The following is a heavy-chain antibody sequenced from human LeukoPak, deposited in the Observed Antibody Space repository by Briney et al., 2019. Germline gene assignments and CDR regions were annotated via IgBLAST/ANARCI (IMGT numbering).Heavy chain of an antibody. D-gene: IGHD3-22*01. J-gene: IGHJ4*02. Sequence: PSETLSLTCTVSGGSISSGGYYWSWIRQHPGKGLEWIGYIYYSGSTYYNPSLKSRVTISVDTSKNQFSLKLSSVTAADTAVYYCARVPSPLWYDSSGFFDYWGQGTLVTVSS. CDR1: GGSISSGGYY. V-gene: IGHV4-31*03. CDR2: IYYSGST. CDR3: ARVPSPLWYDSSGFFDY.